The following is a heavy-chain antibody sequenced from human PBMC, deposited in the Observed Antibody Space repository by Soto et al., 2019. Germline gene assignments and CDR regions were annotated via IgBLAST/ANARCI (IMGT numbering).Heavy chain of an antibody. V-gene: IGHV3-33*01. Sequence: GGSLRLSCAASGFTFSSYGMHWVRQAPGKGLEWVAVIWYDGSNKYYADSVKGRFTISRDNSKNTPYLQMNSLRAEDTAVYYCARDGAPNGYYYYGMDVWGQGTTVTVSS. D-gene: IGHD2-15*01. CDR3: ARDGAPNGYYYYGMDV. CDR2: IWYDGSNK. J-gene: IGHJ6*02. CDR1: GFTFSSYG.